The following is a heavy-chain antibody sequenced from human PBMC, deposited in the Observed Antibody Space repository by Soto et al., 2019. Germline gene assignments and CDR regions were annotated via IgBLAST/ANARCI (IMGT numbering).Heavy chain of an antibody. J-gene: IGHJ6*03. CDR3: ARSYRRYCSGGSCYSYYYYYMDV. Sequence: SETLSLTCTVSGGSISSGDYYWSWIRQPPGKGLEWIGYIYYSGSTNYNPSLKSRVTISVDTSKNQFSLKLSSVTAAGTAVYYCARSYRRYCSGGSCYSYYYYYMDVWGKGTSVTVSS. D-gene: IGHD2-15*01. V-gene: IGHV4-61*08. CDR1: GGSISSGDYY. CDR2: IYYSGST.